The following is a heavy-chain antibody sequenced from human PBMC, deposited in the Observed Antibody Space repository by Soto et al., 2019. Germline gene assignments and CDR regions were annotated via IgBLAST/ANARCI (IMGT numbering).Heavy chain of an antibody. CDR2: IAFDGVNK. J-gene: IGHJ1*01. CDR1: GFRFTEYG. D-gene: IGHD2-15*01. Sequence: SLRLSCAASGFRFTEYGMHWVRQAPGKGLEWLAAIAFDGVNKFYEDSVKGRFTISRKNGVDNLHLQMNRLRIEDTAVYYCATNLDRRRXHYSLKWRQGTXVXV. CDR3: ATNLDRRRXHYSLK. V-gene: IGHV3-30*03.